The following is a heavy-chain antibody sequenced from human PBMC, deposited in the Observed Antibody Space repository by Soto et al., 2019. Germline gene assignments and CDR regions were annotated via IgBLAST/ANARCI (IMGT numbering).Heavy chain of an antibody. CDR1: GDSMSSGTYH. V-gene: IGHV4-30-4*08. J-gene: IGHJ4*02. D-gene: IGHD7-27*01. Sequence: SETLSLTCSVSGDSMSSGTYHWDWIRQPPGEGLEWIGHIFDSGTTYTNPSLRSQVAISLDTSKNHFSLTLSSVTAADTAVYYCARGPSGDKVHYWGQGALVTVSS. CDR2: IFDSGTT. CDR3: ARGPSGDKVHY.